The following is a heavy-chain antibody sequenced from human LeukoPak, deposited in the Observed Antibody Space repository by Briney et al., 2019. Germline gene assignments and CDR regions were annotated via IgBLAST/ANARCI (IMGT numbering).Heavy chain of an antibody. V-gene: IGHV3-21*01. CDR2: ISTTSRYI. Sequence: PGGSLRLSCAASGFAFDSYSFNWGRQAPGKGLEWVSSISTTSRYIYHTDSVKGRFTISRDNAKNSLYLQMNSLRAEDTAVYYCARGQYSSGWKSWFDPWGQGTLVTVSS. CDR1: GFAFDSYS. D-gene: IGHD6-19*01. J-gene: IGHJ5*02. CDR3: ARGQYSSGWKSWFDP.